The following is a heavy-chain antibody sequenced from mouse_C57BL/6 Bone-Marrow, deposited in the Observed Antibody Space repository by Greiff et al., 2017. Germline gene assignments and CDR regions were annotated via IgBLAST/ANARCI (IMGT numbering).Heavy chain of an antibody. CDR3: ARPIYYYGGFAY. Sequence: VQLQQPGAELVKPGASVKMSCKASGYTFTSYWITWVKQRPGQGLEWIGDIYPGSGSTNYNEKFKSKATLTVDTSSSTAYMQLSSLTSEDSAVYYCARPIYYYGGFAYWGQGTLVTVSA. V-gene: IGHV1-55*01. CDR1: GYTFTSYW. CDR2: IYPGSGST. J-gene: IGHJ3*01. D-gene: IGHD1-1*01.